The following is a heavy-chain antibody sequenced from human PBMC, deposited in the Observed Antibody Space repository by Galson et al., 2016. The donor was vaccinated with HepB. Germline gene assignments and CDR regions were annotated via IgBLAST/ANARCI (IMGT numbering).Heavy chain of an antibody. V-gene: IGHV3-30*03. CDR1: GFTFTTHS. D-gene: IGHD3-10*01. CDR2: TSYDGSEK. Sequence: SLRLSCAASGFTFTTHSLHWVRQAPGKGLEWVALTSYDGSEKFYGDSTRGRFTISRDNSRNTLYLQMNSLRAEDTAVYYCVTEAFGSGIYVSWLDTWGQGTLVTVSS. J-gene: IGHJ5*02. CDR3: VTEAFGSGIYVSWLDT.